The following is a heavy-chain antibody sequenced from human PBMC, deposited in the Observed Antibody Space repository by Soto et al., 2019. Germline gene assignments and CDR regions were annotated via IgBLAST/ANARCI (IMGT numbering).Heavy chain of an antibody. D-gene: IGHD3-3*01. CDR1: GFTFSGSA. CDR2: IRSKANSYAT. Sequence: PGGSLRLSCAASGFTFSGSAMHWVRQASGKGLEWVGRIRSKANSYATAYAASVKGRFTISRDDSKNTAYLQMNSLKTEDTAVYYCTRHALRWSGYYTTGYYGMDVWGQGTTVTVSS. V-gene: IGHV3-73*01. J-gene: IGHJ6*02. CDR3: TRHALRWSGYYTTGYYGMDV.